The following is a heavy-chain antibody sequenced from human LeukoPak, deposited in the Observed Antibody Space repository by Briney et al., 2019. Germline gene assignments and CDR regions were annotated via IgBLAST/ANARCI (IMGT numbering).Heavy chain of an antibody. CDR2: IRYDGSNK. CDR3: ARDYYDFWSGYIYYFDY. J-gene: IGHJ4*02. D-gene: IGHD3-3*01. V-gene: IGHV3-30*02. Sequence: GGSLRLSCAASGFTFSTYWMSWVRQAPGKGLEWVAFIRYDGSNKYYADSVKGRFTISRDNAKNSLYLQMNSLRAEDTAVYYCARDYYDFWSGYIYYFDYWGQGTLVTVSS. CDR1: GFTFSTYW.